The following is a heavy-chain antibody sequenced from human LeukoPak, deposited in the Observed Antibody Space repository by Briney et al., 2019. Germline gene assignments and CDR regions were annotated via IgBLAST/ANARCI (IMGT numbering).Heavy chain of an antibody. CDR3: ARRIVVVPAAIKYYYYGMDV. Sequence: VASVKVSCKASGGTFSNYAISWVRQAPGQGLEWMGGIIPIFGTANYAQKFQGRVTITADESTSTAYMELSSLRSEDTAVYYCARRIVVVPAAIKYYYYGMDVWGQGTTVTVSS. V-gene: IGHV1-69*13. CDR1: GGTFSNYA. CDR2: IIPIFGTA. D-gene: IGHD2-2*02. J-gene: IGHJ6*02.